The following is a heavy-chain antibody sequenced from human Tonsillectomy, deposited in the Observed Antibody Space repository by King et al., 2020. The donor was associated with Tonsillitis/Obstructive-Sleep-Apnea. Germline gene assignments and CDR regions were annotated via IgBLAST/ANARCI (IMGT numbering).Heavy chain of an antibody. D-gene: IGHD3-3*01. J-gene: IGHJ4*02. CDR3: ARVWSGFNYFDY. Sequence: QLQESGPGLVKPSETLSLTCTVSGGSVSSGSYYWRWIRQPPGKGLEWIGYIYYSGSTNYNPSLKSRVTISVDTSKNQFPLKLSSVTAADTAVYYCARVWSGFNYFDYWGQGTLVTVSS. CDR2: IYYSGST. CDR1: GGSVSSGSYY. V-gene: IGHV4-61*01.